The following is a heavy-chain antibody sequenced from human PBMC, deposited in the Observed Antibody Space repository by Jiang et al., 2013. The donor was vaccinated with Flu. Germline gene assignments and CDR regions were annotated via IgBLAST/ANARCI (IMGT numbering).Heavy chain of an antibody. V-gene: IGHV3-30-3*01. CDR2: ISYDGSNK. CDR1: GFTFSNYA. J-gene: IGHJ4*02. Sequence: VQLVESGGGVVQPGTSLRLSCAASGFTFSNYAMHWVRQAPGKGLEWVTVISYDGSNKYYTDSVKGRFTISRDNSKNTLYLQMNSLRAEDTAVYSCARAPGGEDYFDQWGQGTLVTVSS. CDR3: ARAPGGEDYFDQ.